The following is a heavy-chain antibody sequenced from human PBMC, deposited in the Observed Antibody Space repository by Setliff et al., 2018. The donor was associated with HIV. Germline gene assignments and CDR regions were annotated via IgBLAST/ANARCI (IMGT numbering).Heavy chain of an antibody. Sequence: GGSLRLSCTASGFTFDDYGMNWVRQVPGKGLEWVSGINWNGLSTGYADSVKGRFTISRDNAKSSLYLQMNSLGAEDTAVYYCARTGGIGNYHWDVWGKGTTVTVSS. D-gene: IGHD3-16*01. V-gene: IGHV3-20*04. CDR2: INWNGLST. CDR3: ARTGGIGNYHWDV. CDR1: GFTFDDYG. J-gene: IGHJ6*03.